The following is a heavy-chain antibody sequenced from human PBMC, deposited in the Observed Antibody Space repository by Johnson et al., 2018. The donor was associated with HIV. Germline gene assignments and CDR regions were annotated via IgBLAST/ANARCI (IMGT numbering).Heavy chain of an antibody. CDR1: GFTFSSYW. CDR3: ARERRSDYDYDGFDI. J-gene: IGHJ3*02. D-gene: IGHD5-12*01. Sequence: VQLVESGGGLVLPGGSLRLSCVGSGFTFSSYWMSWVRQAPGTGLEWVATIKQDGSERYHVDSVKGRFTISRDNAKKSLYLQMNSLRAEDTAVYYCARERRSDYDYDGFDIWGQGTLVTVSS. V-gene: IGHV3-7*01. CDR2: IKQDGSER.